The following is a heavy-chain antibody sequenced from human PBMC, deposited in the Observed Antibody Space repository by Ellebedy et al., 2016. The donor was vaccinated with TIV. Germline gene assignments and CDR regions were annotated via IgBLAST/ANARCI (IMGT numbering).Heavy chain of an antibody. Sequence: SQTLSLTCAISGDSVSSNSAAWNWIRQSPSRGLEWLGRTYYRSKWNTDYAVSVNSRITITADTSKNQFSLQLNSVTPEDTAVYYCARRRADDYGDPPHAFDIWGRGTMVTVSS. D-gene: IGHD4-17*01. CDR3: ARRRADDYGDPPHAFDI. CDR1: GDSVSSNSAA. J-gene: IGHJ3*02. CDR2: TYYRSKWNT. V-gene: IGHV6-1*01.